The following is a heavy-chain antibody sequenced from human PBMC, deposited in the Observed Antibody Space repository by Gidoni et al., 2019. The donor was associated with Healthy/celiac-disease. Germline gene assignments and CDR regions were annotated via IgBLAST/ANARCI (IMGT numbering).Heavy chain of an antibody. CDR2: IWYDGSNK. J-gene: IGHJ4*02. CDR3: ARADSSSWSFDY. D-gene: IGHD6-13*01. V-gene: IGHV3-33*08. CDR1: GFTFSSYG. Sequence: QVQLVESGGGVVQPGRSLRLSCAASGFTFSSYGMHWVRQAPGKGLEWVAVIWYDGSNKYYADSVKGRFTISRDNSKNTLYLQMNSLRAEDTAVYYCARADSSSWSFDYWGQGTLVTVSS.